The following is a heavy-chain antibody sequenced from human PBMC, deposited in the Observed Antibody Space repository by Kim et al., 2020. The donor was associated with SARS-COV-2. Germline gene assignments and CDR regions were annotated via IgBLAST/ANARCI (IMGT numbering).Heavy chain of an antibody. Sequence: SETLSLTCAVYGGSFSGYYWSWIRQPPGKGLEWIGEINHSGSTNYNPSLKSRVTISVDTSKNQFSLKLSSVTAADTAVYYCARGGRAAGYFDYWGQGTLVTVSS. CDR3: ARGGRAAGYFDY. D-gene: IGHD6-13*01. CDR2: INHSGST. CDR1: GGSFSGYY. V-gene: IGHV4-34*01. J-gene: IGHJ4*02.